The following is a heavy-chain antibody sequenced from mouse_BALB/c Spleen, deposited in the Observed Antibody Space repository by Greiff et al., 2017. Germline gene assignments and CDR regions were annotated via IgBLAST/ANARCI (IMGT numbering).Heavy chain of an antibody. Sequence: EVKVEESGGGLVKPGGSLKLSCAASGFTFSSYAMSWVRQTPEKRLEWVASISSGGSTYYPDSVKGRFTISRDNARNILYLQMSSLRSEDTAMYYCARRAYDGYDAMDYWGQGTSVTVSS. J-gene: IGHJ4*01. CDR3: ARRAYDGYDAMDY. D-gene: IGHD2-3*01. V-gene: IGHV5-6-5*01. CDR1: GFTFSSYA. CDR2: ISSGGST.